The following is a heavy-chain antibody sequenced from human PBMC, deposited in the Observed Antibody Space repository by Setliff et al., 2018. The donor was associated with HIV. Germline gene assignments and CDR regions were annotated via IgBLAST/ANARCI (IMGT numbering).Heavy chain of an antibody. CDR2: FYVTGST. CDR3: ARLSTGDLRLFEY. D-gene: IGHD4-17*01. Sequence: PSETLSLTCSVSGDSIRGSGDYWSWVRQPAGKRPEWIGHFYVTGSTAYQPYRRGRATISLDKSKNQFSLKLTSVTAANTAVYFCARLSTGDLRLFEYWGHGALVTVSS. V-gene: IGHV4-61*09. CDR1: GDSIRGSGDY. J-gene: IGHJ4*01.